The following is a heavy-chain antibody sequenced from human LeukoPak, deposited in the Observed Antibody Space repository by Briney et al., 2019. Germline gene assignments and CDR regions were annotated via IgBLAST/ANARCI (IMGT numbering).Heavy chain of an antibody. Sequence: GRSLRLSCAASGFPFSSYCMHWVRQAPGKGWVGGEVIWYDGSNKYYADSVKGRFTISRDNSKNTLYLQMNSLRAEDTAVYYCAKERYGDPIGSLFDYWGQGTLVTVSS. CDR2: IWYDGSNK. V-gene: IGHV3-33*06. CDR1: GFPFSSYC. J-gene: IGHJ4*02. CDR3: AKERYGDPIGSLFDY. D-gene: IGHD4-17*01.